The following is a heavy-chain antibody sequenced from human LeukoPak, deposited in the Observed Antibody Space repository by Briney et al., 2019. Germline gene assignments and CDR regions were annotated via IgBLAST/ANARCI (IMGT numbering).Heavy chain of an antibody. V-gene: IGHV3-23*01. D-gene: IGHD3-10*01. Sequence: PGGSLRLSCAASGFTFSSYAMSWVRQAPGKGLEWVSAISGSGGGTYYADSVKGRFTISRDNSKNTLYLQMNSLRAEDTAVYHCAKDRSYYYGSGSYYHPYYFDYWGQGTLVTVSS. CDR1: GFTFSSYA. CDR2: ISGSGGGT. CDR3: AKDRSYYYGSGSYYHPYYFDY. J-gene: IGHJ4*02.